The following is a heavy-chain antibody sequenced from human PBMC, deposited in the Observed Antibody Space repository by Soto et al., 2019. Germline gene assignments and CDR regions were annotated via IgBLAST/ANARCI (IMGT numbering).Heavy chain of an antibody. CDR1: GGSFSGYY. J-gene: IGHJ5*02. Sequence: PSETLSLTCAVYGGSFSGYYWSWIRQPPGKGLEWIGEIDHSGSTNYNPSLKSRVTISVDTSKNQFSLKLSPVTAADTAVYYCARGRQWLVRGWFDPWGQGTLVTVSS. CDR3: ARGRQWLVRGWFDP. CDR2: IDHSGST. D-gene: IGHD6-19*01. V-gene: IGHV4-34*01.